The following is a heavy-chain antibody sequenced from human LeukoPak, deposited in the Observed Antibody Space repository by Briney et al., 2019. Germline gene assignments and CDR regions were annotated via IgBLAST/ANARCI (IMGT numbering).Heavy chain of an antibody. Sequence: GGSLRLSCAASGFTVSSIHMVWVRQAPGKGLEWVSVTYTGGNSYYADSVKGRFTISRDNAKNTLYLKMNTLRAEDTAIYFCARGGFTGTSCPYFDYWGQGTLVTVSS. V-gene: IGHV3-53*01. D-gene: IGHD2-2*01. CDR1: GFTVSSIH. J-gene: IGHJ4*02. CDR3: ARGGFTGTSCPYFDY. CDR2: TYTGGNS.